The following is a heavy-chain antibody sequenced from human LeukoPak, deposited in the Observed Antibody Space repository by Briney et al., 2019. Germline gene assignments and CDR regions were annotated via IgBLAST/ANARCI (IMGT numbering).Heavy chain of an antibody. CDR1: GFTISSHY. V-gene: IGHV3-53*01. J-gene: IGHJ4*02. D-gene: IGHD5-12*01. CDR2: IYTDGST. Sequence: GGSLRLSCAASGFTISSHYMSWFRQAPGMGLEWVSAIYTDGSTYYTDSVKGRFTISRDNFKNTLFLQMNTLRAEDTAVYYCARESGYAVGDYWGQGTLVTVSS. CDR3: ARESGYAVGDY.